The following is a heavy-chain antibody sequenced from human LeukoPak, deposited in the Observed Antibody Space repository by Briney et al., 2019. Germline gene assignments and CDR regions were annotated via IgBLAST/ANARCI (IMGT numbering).Heavy chain of an antibody. Sequence: ASVKVSCKASGYTFTSYAMHWVRQAPGQRLEWMGWINAGDGNTKYSQKFQGRVTITRDISASTAYMELSSLRSEDTAVYYCARDYDYGSGSYILDYWGQGTLVTVSS. CDR2: INAGDGNT. CDR3: ARDYDYGSGSYILDY. CDR1: GYTFTSYA. D-gene: IGHD3-10*01. J-gene: IGHJ4*02. V-gene: IGHV1-3*01.